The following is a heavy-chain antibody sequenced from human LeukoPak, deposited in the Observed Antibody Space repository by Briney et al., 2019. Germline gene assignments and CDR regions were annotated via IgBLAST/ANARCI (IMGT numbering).Heavy chain of an antibody. J-gene: IGHJ5*02. V-gene: IGHV3-53*01. CDR2: TDSGDAT. D-gene: IGHD5-12*01. CDR1: GGSVRSSRYY. Sequence: ETLSLTCTVSGGSVRSSRYYWGWVRQAPGTGLEWVGSLTDSGDATYYADSVKGRLTISRDNSNSTLYLHISGLRDEDTAVYYCARGYSHNSGGWLDPWGQGTLVTVSS. CDR3: ARGYSHNSGGWLDP.